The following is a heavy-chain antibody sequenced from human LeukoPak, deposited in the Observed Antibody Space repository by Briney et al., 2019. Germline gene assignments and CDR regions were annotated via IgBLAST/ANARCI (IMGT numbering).Heavy chain of an antibody. J-gene: IGHJ6*02. CDR3: AREPSSGWFRGYYYYGMDV. CDR1: GYTFTSYG. Sequence: SVKVSCKASGYTFTSYGISWVRQAPGQGLEWMARIIPILDTANYAQKFQGRVTITADKSTSTAYMELSSLRSEDTAVYYCAREPSSGWFRGYYYYGMDVWGQGTTVTVSS. V-gene: IGHV1-69*04. CDR2: IIPILDTA. D-gene: IGHD6-19*01.